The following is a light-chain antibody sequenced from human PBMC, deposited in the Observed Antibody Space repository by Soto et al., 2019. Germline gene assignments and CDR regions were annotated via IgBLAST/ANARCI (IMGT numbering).Light chain of an antibody. V-gene: IGLV2-11*01. Sequence: QSALSQPRSVSGSPGQSVTISCTGTSSDVGGYSYVSWYQQHPGKAPKLMIYDVSKRPSGVPDRFSGSKSGNTASLTISGLQAEDEADYYCCSYAGSYTFSVFGTGTKVTVL. CDR2: DVS. CDR1: SSDVGGYSY. CDR3: CSYAGSYTFSV. J-gene: IGLJ1*01.